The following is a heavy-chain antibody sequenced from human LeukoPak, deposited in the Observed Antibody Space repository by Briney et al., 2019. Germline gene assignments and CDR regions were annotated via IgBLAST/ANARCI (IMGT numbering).Heavy chain of an antibody. CDR1: GFTFSSYS. Sequence: PGGSLRLSCAASGFTFSSYSMNWVRQAPGKGLEWVSSISSSSSYIYYADSVKGRFTISRDNAKNSLYLQMNSLRAEDTAVYYCARGLQQPSSWFDPWGQGTLVTVSS. D-gene: IGHD6-13*01. CDR2: ISSSSSYI. J-gene: IGHJ5*02. CDR3: ARGLQQPSSWFDP. V-gene: IGHV3-21*01.